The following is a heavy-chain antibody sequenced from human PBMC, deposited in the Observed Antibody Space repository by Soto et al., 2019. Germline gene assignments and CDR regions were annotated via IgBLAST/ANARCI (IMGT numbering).Heavy chain of an antibody. J-gene: IGHJ4*02. D-gene: IGHD5-12*01. V-gene: IGHV1-2*02. Sequence: ASVKVSCKASGYIFTGYYIHWVRQAPGQGLEWMGWINPNTRGTHSAQRFQGRVTMTRDTSISTAYMELSSLRSDDSAVYYCARDRYSGYNSQFDYWGQGTLVTVPS. CDR1: GYIFTGYY. CDR3: ARDRYSGYNSQFDY. CDR2: INPNTRGT.